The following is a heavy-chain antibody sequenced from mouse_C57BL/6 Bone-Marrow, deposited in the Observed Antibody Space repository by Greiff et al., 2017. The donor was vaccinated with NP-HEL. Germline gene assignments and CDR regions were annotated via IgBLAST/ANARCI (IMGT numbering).Heavy chain of an antibody. CDR2: FHPYNDDT. J-gene: IGHJ1*03. CDR1: GYTFTTYP. Sequence: QVQLKQSGAELVKPGASVKMSCKASGYTFTTYPIEWMKQNHGKSLEWIGNFHPYNDDTKYNEKFKGKATLTVEKSSSTVYLELSRLTSDDSAVYYCARAKYYGSSFYWYFDVWGTGTTVTVSS. CDR3: ARAKYYGSSFYWYFDV. V-gene: IGHV1-47*01. D-gene: IGHD1-1*01.